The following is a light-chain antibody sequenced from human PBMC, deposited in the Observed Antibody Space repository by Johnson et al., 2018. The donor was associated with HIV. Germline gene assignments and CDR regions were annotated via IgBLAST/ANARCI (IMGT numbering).Light chain of an antibody. Sequence: QAVLTQPPSVSAAPGQRVTISCSGGIANIGNNYVSWYQQLPGTAPKILIYEHNKRPSGIPDRFSGSKSGTSATLDISGLQTGDEADYYCGTWDSGLSAGVFGTGTKVTVL. V-gene: IGLV1-51*02. CDR1: IANIGNNY. CDR3: GTWDSGLSAGV. CDR2: EHN. J-gene: IGLJ1*01.